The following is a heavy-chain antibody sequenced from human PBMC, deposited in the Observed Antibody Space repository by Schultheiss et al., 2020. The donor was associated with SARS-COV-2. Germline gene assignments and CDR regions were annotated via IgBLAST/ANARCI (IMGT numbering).Heavy chain of an antibody. CDR1: GGSISSYY. D-gene: IGHD5-18*01. CDR3: ARQGRNVDTAMVP. V-gene: IGHV4-59*08. J-gene: IGHJ5*02. CDR2: IYYSGST. Sequence: SETLSLTCTVSGGSISSYYWSWIRQPPGKGLEWIGYIYYSGSTNYNPSLKSRVTISVDKSKNQFSLKLSSVTAADTAVYYCARQGRNVDTAMVPWGQGTLVTVSS.